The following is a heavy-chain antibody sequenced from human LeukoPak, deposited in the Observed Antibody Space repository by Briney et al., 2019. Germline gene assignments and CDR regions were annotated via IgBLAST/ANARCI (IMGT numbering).Heavy chain of an antibody. CDR3: TSLGGLDY. CDR1: GFIFSNYW. J-gene: IGHJ4*02. V-gene: IGHV3-74*01. D-gene: IGHD1-26*01. Sequence: GGSLRLSCAASGFIFSNYWMHWVRQAPGKGLVWVSRINGDGSSVSYADSVKGRFTIFGDNTKNTLYLQMDSLRAEDTAVYYCTSLGGLDYWGQGTLVTVSS. CDR2: INGDGSSV.